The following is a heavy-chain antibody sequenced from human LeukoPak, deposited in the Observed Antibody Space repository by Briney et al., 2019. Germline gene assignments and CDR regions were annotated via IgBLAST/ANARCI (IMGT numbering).Heavy chain of an antibody. CDR1: GGSISSSSYY. Sequence: TSETLSLTCTVSGGSISSSSYYWGWIRQPPGKGLEWIGSIYYSGSTYYNPSLKSRVTISVDTSKNQFSLKLNSVTAADTAVYYCASVVPTASLFAYYYYYMDVWGKGTTVTVSS. V-gene: IGHV4-39*01. D-gene: IGHD2-2*01. CDR3: ASVVPTASLFAYYYYYMDV. J-gene: IGHJ6*03. CDR2: IYYSGST.